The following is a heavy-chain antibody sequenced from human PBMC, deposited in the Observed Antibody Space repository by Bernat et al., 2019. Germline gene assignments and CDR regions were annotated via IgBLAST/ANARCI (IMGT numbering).Heavy chain of an antibody. CDR3: TTKYSYYMDV. J-gene: IGHJ6*03. V-gene: IGHV3-73*01. CDR2: IRNKTNNYAT. Sequence: EVQLVESGGGLVKPGGSLRLSCAASGFTFSSYSMNWVRQASGKGLEWVGRIRNKTNNYATAYGASVKGRFTISRDDSKNTAYLEMNTLKTEDTAVYYCTTKYSYYMDVWGKGTTVTVSS. CDR1: GFTFSSYS.